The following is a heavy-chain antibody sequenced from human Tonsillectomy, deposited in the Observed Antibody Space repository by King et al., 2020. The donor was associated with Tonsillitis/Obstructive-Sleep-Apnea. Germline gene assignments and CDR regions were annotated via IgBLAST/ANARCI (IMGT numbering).Heavy chain of an antibody. CDR1: GGSFSGYY. V-gene: IGHV4-34*01. D-gene: IGHD1-26*01. Sequence: VQLQQWGAGLLKPSETLSLSCAVYGGSFSGYYWSWIRQPPGKGLEWIGEINHSGSTNYNPSLKSRVTISVDTSKNQFSLRLSSVTAADTAVYYCARGWGGSYSDWGQGTLVTVSS. CDR2: INHSGST. J-gene: IGHJ4*02. CDR3: ARGWGGSYSD.